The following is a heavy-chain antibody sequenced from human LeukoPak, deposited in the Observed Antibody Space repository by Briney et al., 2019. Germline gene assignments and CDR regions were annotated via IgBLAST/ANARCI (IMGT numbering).Heavy chain of an antibody. J-gene: IGHJ4*02. CDR2: VNGDGTST. D-gene: IGHD2-2*01. CDR1: GFTFSSYW. CDR3: VRSCSSGSCYGYKDY. Sequence: GGSLRLSCAPSGFTFSSYWMHWVRHVPGKGLVWVSRVNGDGTSTSYADSVQGRFTISRDNAKNTLYLYMNSLRGDDTAIYFCVRSCSSGSCYGYKDYWGQGTLVTASS. V-gene: IGHV3-74*01.